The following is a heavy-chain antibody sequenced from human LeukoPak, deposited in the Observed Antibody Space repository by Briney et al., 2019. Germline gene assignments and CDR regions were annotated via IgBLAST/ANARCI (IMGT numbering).Heavy chain of an antibody. CDR3: ASWFRGYSYGFDY. D-gene: IGHD5-18*01. CDR1: GYSISSGYY. J-gene: IGHJ4*02. Sequence: PSETLSLTCTVSGYSISSGYYWGWIRPPPGKGLEWIGSIYHSGSTYYNPSLKSRVTISVDTSKNQFSLKLSSVTAADTAVYYCASWFRGYSYGFDYWGQGTLVTVSS. V-gene: IGHV4-38-2*02. CDR2: IYHSGST.